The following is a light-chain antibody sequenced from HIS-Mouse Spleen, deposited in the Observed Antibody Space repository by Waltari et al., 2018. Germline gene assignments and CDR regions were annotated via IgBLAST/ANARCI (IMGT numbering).Light chain of an antibody. CDR2: EGS. J-gene: IGLJ3*02. V-gene: IGLV2-23*01. CDR3: CSYAGSSTLV. Sequence: QSALTQPASVSGSPGQSITIPCTGTSSDVGSYNLVSWYQQHPGKAPKLMIYEGSKRPSGVSNRFSGSKSGNTASLAISGRQAEDEADYYCCSYAGSSTLVFGGGTKLTVL. CDR1: SSDVGSYNL.